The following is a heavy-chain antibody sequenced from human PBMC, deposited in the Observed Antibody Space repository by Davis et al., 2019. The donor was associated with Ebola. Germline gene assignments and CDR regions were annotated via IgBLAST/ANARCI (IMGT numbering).Heavy chain of an antibody. Sequence: GGSLRLSCAASGFTFSTYSMSWVRQAPGKGLEWVSSISSDSDYIYYADSAKGRFTISRDNAKNSLYLQMNSLRAEDTAVYYCARKTEFDYWGQGTLVTVSS. CDR1: GFTFSTYS. V-gene: IGHV3-21*01. CDR3: ARKTEFDY. J-gene: IGHJ4*02. CDR2: ISSDSDYI. D-gene: IGHD1-1*01.